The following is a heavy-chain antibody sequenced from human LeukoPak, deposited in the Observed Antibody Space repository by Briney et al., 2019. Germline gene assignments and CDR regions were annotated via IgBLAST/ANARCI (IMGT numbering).Heavy chain of an antibody. CDR3: ARAKYYDYVWGSYRSYYFDY. J-gene: IGHJ4*02. CDR1: GFSFSDYE. CDR2: IYSGGST. Sequence: GGSLRLSCAASGFSFSDYEMNWVRQAPGKGLEWVSVIYSGGSTYYADSVKGRFTISRDNSKNTLYLQMNSLRAEDTAVYYCARAKYYDYVWGSYRSYYFDYWGQGTLVTVSS. D-gene: IGHD3-16*02. V-gene: IGHV3-53*01.